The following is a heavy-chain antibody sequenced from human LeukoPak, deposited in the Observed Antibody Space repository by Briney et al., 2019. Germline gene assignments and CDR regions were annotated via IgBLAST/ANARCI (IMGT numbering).Heavy chain of an antibody. J-gene: IGHJ5*02. CDR3: ARNTPFWSGHNWFDP. CDR2: ISAYNGST. V-gene: IGHV1-18*01. CDR1: GYTFTSYG. D-gene: IGHD3-3*01. Sequence: ASVKVSCKASGYTFTSYGISWVRQAPGQGLEWMGWISAYNGSTNYAQKLQGRVTMTTDTSTSTAYMELRSLRSDDTAVYYCARNTPFWSGHNWFDPWGQGTLVTVSS.